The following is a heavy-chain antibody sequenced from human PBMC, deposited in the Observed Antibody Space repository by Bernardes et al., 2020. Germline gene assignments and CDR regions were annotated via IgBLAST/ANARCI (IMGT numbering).Heavy chain of an antibody. D-gene: IGHD1-1*01. Sequence: GGSLRLSCAASGFTFSSYGMHWVRQAPGKGLEWVAVIWYSGANPYYADSLKGRFTISRDNSKNTLYLQMNSLRVEDTAVYYCARDLGNWNDVGHYYYGMDVWGQGTTVTVSS. J-gene: IGHJ6*02. CDR1: GFTFSSYG. V-gene: IGHV3-33*08. CDR2: IWYSGANP. CDR3: ARDLGNWNDVGHYYYGMDV.